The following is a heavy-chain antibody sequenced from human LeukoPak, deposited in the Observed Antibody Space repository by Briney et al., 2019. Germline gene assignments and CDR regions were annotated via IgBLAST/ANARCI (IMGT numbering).Heavy chain of an antibody. CDR3: AKVRYCSGGSCYGNWYDP. CDR1: GFTFSSYE. D-gene: IGHD2-15*01. Sequence: GGSLRLSCAASGFTFSSYEMNWVRQAPGKGLEWVSYISSSGRSINYADSVRGRFTISRDNGKNSLYLQMNSLRAEDTAVYYCAKVRYCSGGSCYGNWYDPWGQGTLVTVSS. CDR2: ISSSGRSI. J-gene: IGHJ5*02. V-gene: IGHV3-48*03.